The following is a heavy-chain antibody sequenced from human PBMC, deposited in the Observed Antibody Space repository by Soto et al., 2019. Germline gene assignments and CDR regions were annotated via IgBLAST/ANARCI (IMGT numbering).Heavy chain of an antibody. V-gene: IGHV3-30-3*01. D-gene: IGHD2-21*01. CDR1: GFTFSSYA. CDR2: ISHDGSKK. CDR3: AGGVVICVGY. J-gene: IGHJ4*02. Sequence: QVQLVESGGGVVQPGRSLRLSCAASGFTFSSYAMHWVRQAPGKGLEWVAVISHDGSKKYYADSVKGRFTISRDNSKNTLYLQMNSLRAEDTAVYYCAGGVVICVGYWGQGTLFTVSS.